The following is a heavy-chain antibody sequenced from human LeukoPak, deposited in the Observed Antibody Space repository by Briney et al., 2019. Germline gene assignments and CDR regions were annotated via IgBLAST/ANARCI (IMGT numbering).Heavy chain of an antibody. Sequence: GRSLRLSCAASGFTLSSFTMHWVRHNPGKGLEWVAVIPYDESQKWYADSVKGRFTTSRDISLHLQMNSLRAEDTAVYYCVRNNNNDYWGQGTLVTVSS. CDR3: VRNNNNDY. V-gene: IGHV3-30-3*01. D-gene: IGHD2/OR15-2a*01. CDR1: GFTLSSFT. CDR2: IPYDESQK. J-gene: IGHJ4*02.